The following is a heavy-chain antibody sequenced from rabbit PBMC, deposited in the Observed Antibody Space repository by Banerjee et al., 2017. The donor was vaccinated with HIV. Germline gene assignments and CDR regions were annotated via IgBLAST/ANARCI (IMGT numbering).Heavy chain of an antibody. CDR1: GFTLSSYV. CDR3: ARDLAGVIGWNFGL. D-gene: IGHD4-1*01. Sequence: SLEESGGGLVKPEGSLKLSCTVSGFTLSSYVMCWVRQAPGKGLEWIGCINTISGDTVYATWAKGRFTISKASWTTVTLQMTSLTAADTASYFCARDLAGVIGWNFGLWGPGTLVTVS. CDR2: INTISGDT. J-gene: IGHJ4*01. V-gene: IGHV1S40*01.